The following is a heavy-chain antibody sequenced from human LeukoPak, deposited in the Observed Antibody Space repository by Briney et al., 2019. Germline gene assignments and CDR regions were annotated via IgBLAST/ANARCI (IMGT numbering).Heavy chain of an antibody. CDR3: ARGCCSSTSCPLDY. V-gene: IGHV3-11*01. CDR2: ITISGSPT. D-gene: IGHD2-2*01. Sequence: GGSLRLSCAASGFTFSDYYMSWVRQAPGKGLQWISCITISGSPTYYADSVKGRFTISRDNAGNSLYLQMDNLRAEDTALYHCARGCCSSTSCPLDYWGQGTLVTVSS. J-gene: IGHJ4*02. CDR1: GFTFSDYY.